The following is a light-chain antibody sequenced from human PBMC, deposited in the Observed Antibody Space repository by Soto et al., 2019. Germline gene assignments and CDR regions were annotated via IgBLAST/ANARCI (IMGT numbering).Light chain of an antibody. CDR1: SSDVGGYNY. J-gene: IGLJ1*01. CDR3: CSYAGRYTYV. Sequence: QSALTQPRSVSGSPGQSVAISCTGTSSDVGGYNYVSWYQQHPGKAPKVMIFDVNKRPSGVPDRFSGSKSGNTASLTISGLQAEDEADYYCCSYAGRYTYVFGTGTKVTV. V-gene: IGLV2-11*01. CDR2: DVN.